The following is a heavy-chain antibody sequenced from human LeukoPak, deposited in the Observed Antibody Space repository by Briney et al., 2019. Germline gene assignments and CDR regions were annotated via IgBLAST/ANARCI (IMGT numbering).Heavy chain of an antibody. CDR2: IYYSGST. CDR3: ARVEEGYGSGRRENYYYYMDV. D-gene: IGHD3-10*01. J-gene: IGHJ6*03. V-gene: IGHV4-39*07. Sequence: KPSETLSLTCTVSGVSIISSNSYWGWIRQPPGKGLEWIGSIYYSGSTNYNPSLKSRVTISVDTSKNQFSLKLSSVTAADTAVYYCARVEEGYGSGRRENYYYYMDVWGKGTTVTISS. CDR1: GVSIISSNSY.